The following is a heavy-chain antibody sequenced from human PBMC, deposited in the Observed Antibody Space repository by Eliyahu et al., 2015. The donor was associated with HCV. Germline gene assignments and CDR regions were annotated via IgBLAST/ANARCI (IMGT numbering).Heavy chain of an antibody. Sequence: QPQLLQSGPEVKEPGASVRISCTTSXYTFTNHGISWVRQAPGQGLEWMGWSSTYNDFATYAQKFQGRVIMTTDASTSTAYLELTSLTSNDTAVYYCAREQRRFLERGRWFDPWGQGTLLIVSA. J-gene: IGHJ5*01. CDR3: AREQRRFLERGRWFDP. V-gene: IGHV1-18*04. CDR2: SSTYNDFA. CDR1: XYTFTNHG. D-gene: IGHD3-3*01.